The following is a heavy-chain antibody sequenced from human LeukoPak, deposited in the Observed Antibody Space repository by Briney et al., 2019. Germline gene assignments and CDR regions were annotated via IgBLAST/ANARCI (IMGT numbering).Heavy chain of an antibody. CDR2: FTTYNGNT. V-gene: IGHV1-18*01. J-gene: IGHJ4*02. Sequence: GASVKVSCKVSGYTLTELSMHWVRQAPGQGLEWMGRFTTYNGNTNYAQKFQGRVTMTTDTSTTTAYLEVTSLRSDDTAVYYCARDSSGFYYVHWGQGTLVTVSS. CDR1: GYTLTELS. D-gene: IGHD3-22*01. CDR3: ARDSSGFYYVH.